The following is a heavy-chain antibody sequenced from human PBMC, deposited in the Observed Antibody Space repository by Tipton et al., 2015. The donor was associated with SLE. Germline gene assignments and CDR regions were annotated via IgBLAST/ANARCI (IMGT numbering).Heavy chain of an antibody. D-gene: IGHD3-10*02. CDR3: ARADTNYVPTHFDY. J-gene: IGHJ4*02. CDR1: GYTFTSYG. V-gene: IGHV1-18*01. CDR2: ISAYNGNT. Sequence: QLVQSGAEVKKPGASVKVSCKASGYTFTSYGISWVRQAPGQGLEWMGWISAYNGNTNFAQKLQGRVTMTTDTSTSTAYMELSSLRSEDTAVYYCARADTNYVPTHFDYWGQGTLVTVSS.